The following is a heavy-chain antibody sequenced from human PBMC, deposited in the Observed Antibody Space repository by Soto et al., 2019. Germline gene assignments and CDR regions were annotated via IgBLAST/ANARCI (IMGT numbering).Heavy chain of an antibody. V-gene: IGHV1-69*13. CDR2: IIPIFGTA. D-gene: IGHD3-9*01. J-gene: IGHJ4*02. CDR1: GGTFSSYA. Sequence: ASVKVSCKASGGTFSSYAISWVRQAPGQGLEWMGGIIPIFGTANYAQKFQGRVTITADESTSTAYMELSSLRSEDTALYYCASGYDILTCYYYFDYWGQGTLVTVSS. CDR3: ASGYDILTCYYYFDY.